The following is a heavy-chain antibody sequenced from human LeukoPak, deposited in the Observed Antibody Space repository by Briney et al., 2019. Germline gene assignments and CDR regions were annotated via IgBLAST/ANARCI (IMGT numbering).Heavy chain of an antibody. V-gene: IGHV3-23*01. CDR3: ATVKYDYGDPVGWFDP. J-gene: IGHJ5*02. Sequence: GGSLRLSCAASGFPFSTSAMTWVRRAPGKGLEWVSHILSSGTTFYADSVRGRFTISRDNSKNTLYLLMTSLRADDTAVYYCATVKYDYGDPVGWFDPWGQGTLVTVSS. CDR1: GFPFSTSA. CDR2: ILSSGTT. D-gene: IGHD4-17*01.